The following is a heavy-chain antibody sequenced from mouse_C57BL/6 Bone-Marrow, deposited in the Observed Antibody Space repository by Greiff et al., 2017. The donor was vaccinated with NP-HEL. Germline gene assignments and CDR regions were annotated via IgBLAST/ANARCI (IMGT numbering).Heavy chain of an antibody. Sequence: EVQLQESGGDLVKPGGSLKLSCAASGFTFSSYGMSWVRQTPDKRLAWVATISSGGSYTYYPDSVKGRFTISRDNAKNTLYLQMSSLKSEDTAMYYCARHPFAYWGQGTLVTVSA. CDR1: GFTFSSYG. V-gene: IGHV5-6*01. CDR2: ISSGGSYT. J-gene: IGHJ3*01. CDR3: ARHPFAY.